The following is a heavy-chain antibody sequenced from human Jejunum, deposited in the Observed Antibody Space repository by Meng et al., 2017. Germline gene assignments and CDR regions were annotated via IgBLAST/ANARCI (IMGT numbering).Heavy chain of an antibody. CDR2: INTDTRNP. D-gene: IGHD3-10*02. J-gene: IGHJ3*02. V-gene: IGHV7-4-1*02. CDR1: GYKFTSYA. CDR3: VRVVRGVLDAFNI. Sequence: QVQLVESGSELRTPWAAVKVSCKASGYKFTSYAINWVRQAPGQGLEWMGWINTDTRNPTYAQGFTGRFVFSLDTSVNTAYLQISSLKAEDTAVYYCVRVVRGVLDAFNIWGQGTMVTVSS.